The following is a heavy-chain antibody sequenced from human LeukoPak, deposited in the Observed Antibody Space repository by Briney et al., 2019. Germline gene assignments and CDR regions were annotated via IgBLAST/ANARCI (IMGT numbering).Heavy chain of an antibody. CDR1: GFTFSSYA. J-gene: IGHJ4*02. CDR2: ISGSGGST. CDR3: AKAFGNAGRNLAYCGGDCYPGGDY. V-gene: IGHV3-23*01. D-gene: IGHD2-21*02. Sequence: GGSLRLSCAASGFTFSSYAMSWVRQAPGKGLEWVSAISGSGGSTYYADSVKGRFTISRDNSKNTLYLQMNSLRAEDTAVYYCAKAFGNAGRNLAYCGGDCYPGGDYWGQGTLVTVSS.